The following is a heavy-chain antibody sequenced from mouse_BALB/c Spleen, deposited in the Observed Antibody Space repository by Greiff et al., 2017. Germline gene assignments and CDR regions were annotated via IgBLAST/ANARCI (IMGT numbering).Heavy chain of an antibody. D-gene: IGHD2-1*01. CDR2: IWGDGST. CDR3: AREYYGNSDWYFDV. V-gene: IGHV2-6-7*01. Sequence: VQRVESGPGLVAPSQSLSITCTVSGFSLTGYGVNWVRQPPGKGLEWLGMIWGDGSTDYNSALKSRLSISKDNSKSHVFLKMNSLQTDDTARYYCAREYYGNSDWYFDVWGAGTTVTVSS. J-gene: IGHJ1*01. CDR1: GFSLTGYG.